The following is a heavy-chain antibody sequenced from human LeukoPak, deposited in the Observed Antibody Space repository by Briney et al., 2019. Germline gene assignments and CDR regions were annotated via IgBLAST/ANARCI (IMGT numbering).Heavy chain of an antibody. J-gene: IGHJ3*02. V-gene: IGHV1-69*04. CDR1: GGTFSSYA. Sequence: RASVKVSCKDSGGTFSSYALKWVRQAPGQELEWMVRIIPILDIANSAQKFQGRVTITADKSTSTAYMELSSLRSEDTAVYYCARRGDGCNYDAFAIWGQRTMVTVSS. D-gene: IGHD5-24*01. CDR3: ARRGDGCNYDAFAI. CDR2: IIPILDIA.